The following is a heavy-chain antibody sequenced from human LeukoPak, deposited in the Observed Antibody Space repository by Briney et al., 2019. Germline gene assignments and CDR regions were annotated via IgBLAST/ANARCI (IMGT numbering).Heavy chain of an antibody. D-gene: IGHD3-16*01. Sequence: GGPLRLSWEASGFTFSNYDIPWVRQATGKGLDWVSAIGTAGDTYYPGSVKGRFTISRENAKNSLYLQMNSLRAGDTAVYYCARMAVRGYQYYGMDVWGQGTTVTVSS. V-gene: IGHV3-13*01. J-gene: IGHJ6*02. CDR2: IGTAGDT. CDR3: ARMAVRGYQYYGMDV. CDR1: GFTFSNYD.